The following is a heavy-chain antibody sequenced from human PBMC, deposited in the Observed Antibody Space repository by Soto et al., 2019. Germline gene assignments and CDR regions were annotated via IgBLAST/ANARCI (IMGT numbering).Heavy chain of an antibody. D-gene: IGHD2-21*02. J-gene: IGHJ4*02. Sequence: QVQLVQSGAEVKKPGSSVKVSCKASGGTFSSYAISWVRQAPGQGLEWMGGIIPIFGTANYAQKFQGRVTISADXXTXTXFLELSSLRSEDTAVYYCARVELAYCGGDCYSGFRYWGQGTLVTVSS. CDR2: IIPIFGTA. V-gene: IGHV1-69*12. CDR1: GGTFSSYA. CDR3: ARVELAYCGGDCYSGFRY.